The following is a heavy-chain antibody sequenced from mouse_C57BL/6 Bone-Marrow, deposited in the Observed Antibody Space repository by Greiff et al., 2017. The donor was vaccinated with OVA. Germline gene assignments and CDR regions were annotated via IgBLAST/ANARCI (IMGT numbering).Heavy chain of an antibody. Sequence: VQLQQSGPELVKPGASVKISCKASGYSFTGYYMNWVKQSPEKSLEWIGEINPSTGGTTYNQKFKAKATLTVDKSSSTAYMQLKSLTSEDSAVYYCARFGDYPYYFDYWGQGTTLTVSS. CDR3: ARFGDYPYYFDY. CDR1: GYSFTGYY. J-gene: IGHJ2*01. V-gene: IGHV1-42*01. CDR2: INPSTGGT. D-gene: IGHD2-4*01.